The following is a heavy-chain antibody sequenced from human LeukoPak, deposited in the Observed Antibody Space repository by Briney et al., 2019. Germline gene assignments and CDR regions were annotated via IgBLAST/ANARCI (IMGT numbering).Heavy chain of an antibody. CDR1: GFTFTSYG. J-gene: IGHJ4*02. Sequence: GGSLRLSCAASGFTFTSYGVHWVRQAPGKGLEWVTFIRYDGSHKYYADSVKGRFTISRANSKNTLYLQMNSLRAEDTAVYYCARGPSGYHNTGGQGTLVTVSS. D-gene: IGHD5-12*01. V-gene: IGHV3-30*02. CDR3: ARGPSGYHNT. CDR2: IRYDGSHK.